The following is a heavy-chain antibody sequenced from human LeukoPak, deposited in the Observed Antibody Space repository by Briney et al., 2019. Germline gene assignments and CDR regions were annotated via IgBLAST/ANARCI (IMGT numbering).Heavy chain of an antibody. Sequence: PGGSLRLPCAASGFTVSNKYMTWVRQAPGKGLEWVSLIYSDGRTSYADSVKGRCTISRDGSKNTLYLQMNSLRVEDTAVYYCARGLFLSGYLDAFDIWGQGTVVTASS. J-gene: IGHJ3*02. D-gene: IGHD3-22*01. CDR1: GFTVSNKY. CDR2: IYSDGRT. V-gene: IGHV3-53*01. CDR3: ARGLFLSGYLDAFDI.